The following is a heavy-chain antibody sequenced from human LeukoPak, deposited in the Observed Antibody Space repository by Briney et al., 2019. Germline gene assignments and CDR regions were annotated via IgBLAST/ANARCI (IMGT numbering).Heavy chain of an antibody. D-gene: IGHD1-14*01. V-gene: IGHV3-30*02. Sequence: GGSLRLSCAASGFTFSRYGIHWVRQAPGKGLEWVAFIQYDGSNKYYADSVKGRFTISRDNAKNTVSLQMNSLKAEDTAVYYCGTVFDHWGPGILVTVSS. CDR2: IQYDGSNK. CDR3: GTVFDH. J-gene: IGHJ4*02. CDR1: GFTFSRYG.